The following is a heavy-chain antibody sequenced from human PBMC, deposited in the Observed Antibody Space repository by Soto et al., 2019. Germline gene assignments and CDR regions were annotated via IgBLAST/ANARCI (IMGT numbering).Heavy chain of an antibody. V-gene: IGHV3-30*18. CDR2: ISYDGGNK. CDR3: AKDWSIAAADYYFDY. CDR1: GFTFSSYG. Sequence: GGSLRLSCAASGFTFSSYGMHWVRQAPGKGLEWVAVISYDGGNKYFADSVKGRLTISRDNSKSTLYLQMNSLRAEDTAVYYCAKDWSIAAADYYFDYWGQGTLVTVS. D-gene: IGHD6-13*01. J-gene: IGHJ4*02.